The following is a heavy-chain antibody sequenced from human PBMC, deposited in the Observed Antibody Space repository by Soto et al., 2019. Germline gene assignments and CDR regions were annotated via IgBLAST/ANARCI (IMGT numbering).Heavy chain of an antibody. J-gene: IGHJ6*02. CDR1: GGSISSYY. Sequence: QVQLQESGPGLVKPSETLSLTCTVSGGSISSYYWSWIRQPPGKGLEWIGYIYYSGSTNYNPSLKSRVTIQEEPSKTQFSLKLGSVTVAEPAGYYCAGCGSGCYNSYYGMDVWGQGTTVTVSS. CDR3: AGCGSGCYNSYYGMDV. CDR2: IYYSGST. V-gene: IGHV4-59*01. D-gene: IGHD6-19*01.